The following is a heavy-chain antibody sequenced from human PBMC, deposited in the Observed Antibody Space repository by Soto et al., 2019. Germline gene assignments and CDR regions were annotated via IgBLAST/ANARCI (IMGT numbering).Heavy chain of an antibody. Sequence: GASVKVSCKASGYTFTSYYMHWVRQAPGQGLGWMGIINPSGGSTSYAQKFQGRVTMTRDTSTSTVYMELSSLRSEDTAVYYCARDRGVAVTGDLVWWFDPWGQGTLVTVSS. CDR2: INPSGGST. J-gene: IGHJ5*02. CDR3: ARDRGVAVTGDLVWWFDP. V-gene: IGHV1-46*03. CDR1: GYTFTSYY. D-gene: IGHD7-27*01.